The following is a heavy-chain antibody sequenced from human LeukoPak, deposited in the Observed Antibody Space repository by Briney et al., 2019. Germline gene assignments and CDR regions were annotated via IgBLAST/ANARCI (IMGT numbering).Heavy chain of an antibody. V-gene: IGHV3-30*03. CDR3: ARDFSNRFDP. CDR1: GFTFSSYG. Sequence: PGGSLRLSCAASGFTFSSYGMHWVRQAPGKGLEWVAVISYDGKNKYYADSVKGRFAISRDTSKNTLYLQMNSLRADDTAVYYCARDFSNRFDPWGQGTLVTVSS. J-gene: IGHJ5*02. CDR2: ISYDGKNK.